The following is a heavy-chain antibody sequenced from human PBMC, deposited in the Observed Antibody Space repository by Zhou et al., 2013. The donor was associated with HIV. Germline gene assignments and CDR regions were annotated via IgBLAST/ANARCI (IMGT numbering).Heavy chain of an antibody. CDR3: ARIACSGGSCYSDY. D-gene: IGHD2-15*01. J-gene: IGHJ4*02. V-gene: IGHV1-69*05. CDR1: GYDFNRHN. Sequence: QVQLVQSGAEVKRPGSSVKVSCKSSGYDFNRHNVNWVRQAPGQGLEWLGGTIPIFQTPKYAQNFEDRLTITRDDSSSISYMELSSLTSEDTATYYCARIACSGGSCYSDYWGQGTLVTVSS. CDR2: TIPIFQTP.